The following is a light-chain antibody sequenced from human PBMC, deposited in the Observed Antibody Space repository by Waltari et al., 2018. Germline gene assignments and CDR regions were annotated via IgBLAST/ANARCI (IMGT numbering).Light chain of an antibody. V-gene: IGLV2-14*03. CDR1: SSDVGRYNY. J-gene: IGLJ1*01. CDR2: DVN. CDR3: TSFTTTNTYV. Sequence: PGQSITVSCTGTSSDVGRYNYVSWYQQHPGKAPKLLIYDVNTRPSGVSDRFSGSKSGNTASLTISGLQAEDEADYYCTSFTTTNTYVFGSGTEVTVL.